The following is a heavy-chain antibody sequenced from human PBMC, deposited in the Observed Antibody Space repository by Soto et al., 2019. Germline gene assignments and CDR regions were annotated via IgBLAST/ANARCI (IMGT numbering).Heavy chain of an antibody. V-gene: IGHV1-3*05. D-gene: IGHD2-21*02. CDR2: INAGNGNT. CDR1: GYTFTSYA. J-gene: IGHJ4*02. CDR3: ARTIVVVTALDY. Sequence: QVQLVQSGAEEKKPGASVKVSCKASGYTFTSYAMHWVRQAPGQRLEWMGWINAGNGNTKYSQKFQGRVTITRDTSATTAYVQLSTLRSEDTALYYCARTIVVVTALDYWCQGTLVTVSS.